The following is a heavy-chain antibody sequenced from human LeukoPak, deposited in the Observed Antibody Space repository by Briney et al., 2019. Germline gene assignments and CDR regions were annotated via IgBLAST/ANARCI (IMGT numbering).Heavy chain of an antibody. V-gene: IGHV3-74*01. CDR2: INYDGSSS. CDR1: GFTYSSYW. CDR3: AKDRGSGWYESSGY. J-gene: IGHJ4*02. Sequence: GGSLRLSCAASGFTYSSYWMHWVRQAPGKGLVWVSRINYDGSSSNYADSVKGRFTISRDNAKNTLYLQMNSLRTEDTAVYYCAKDRGSGWYESSGYWGQGTLVTVSS. D-gene: IGHD6-19*01.